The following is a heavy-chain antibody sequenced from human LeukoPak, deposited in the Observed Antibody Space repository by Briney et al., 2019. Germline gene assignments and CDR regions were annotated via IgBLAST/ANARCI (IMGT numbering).Heavy chain of an antibody. Sequence: PGGSLRLSCAASGFTFSSYAMSWVRQAPGKGLEWVSAISGSGGSTYYADSVKGRFTISRDNSKNTLYLQMNSLRAEDTAVYYCAKARRPYSSGWYRPDYWGQGTLVTVSS. J-gene: IGHJ4*02. CDR2: ISGSGGST. CDR1: GFTFSSYA. CDR3: AKARRPYSSGWYRPDY. V-gene: IGHV3-23*01. D-gene: IGHD6-19*01.